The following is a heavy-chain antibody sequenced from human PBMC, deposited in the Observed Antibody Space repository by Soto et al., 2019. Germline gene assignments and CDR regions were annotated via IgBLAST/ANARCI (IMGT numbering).Heavy chain of an antibody. V-gene: IGHV1-69*12. CDR1: GGAFSSYA. J-gene: IGHJ3*02. CDR2: IIPIFGSP. D-gene: IGHD6-19*01. CDR3: GSPGDVSGWYGGI. Sequence: QVQLVQSGAEVKMPGSSVKVSCKASGGAFSSYAISWVRQAPGQGLEWMGGIIPIFGSPHYAQTFQGRVTISADEXTSTAYMELRSLRSEDTAMYYCGSPGDVSGWYGGIWGQGTMVTVS.